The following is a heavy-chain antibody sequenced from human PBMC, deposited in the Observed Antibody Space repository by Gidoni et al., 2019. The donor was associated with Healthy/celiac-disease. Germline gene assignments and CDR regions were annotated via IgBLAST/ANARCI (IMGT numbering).Heavy chain of an antibody. CDR3: AKEAGVVSGFTAMSGYYFDY. CDR1: GFTFDDYA. D-gene: IGHD5-18*01. Sequence: EVQLVESGGGLVQPGRSLRLSCAASGFTFDDYAMHWVRQAPGKGLEWVSGISWNSGSIGYADSVKGRFTISRDNAKNSLYLQMNSLRAEDTALYYCAKEAGVVSGFTAMSGYYFDYWGQGTLVTVSS. V-gene: IGHV3-9*01. CDR2: ISWNSGSI. J-gene: IGHJ4*02.